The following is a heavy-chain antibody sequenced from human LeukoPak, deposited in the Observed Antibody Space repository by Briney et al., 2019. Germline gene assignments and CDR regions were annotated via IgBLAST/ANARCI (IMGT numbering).Heavy chain of an antibody. J-gene: IGHJ5*02. Sequence: QPGGSLRLSCAASGFTFSSYWMSWVRQAPGKGLEWVANIKQDGSEKYYLDSVKGRFTISRDTAKNSLYLQMNSLRAEDTAVYYCARDKDYSDNNWFDPWGQGTLVTVSS. CDR3: ARDKDYSDNNWFDP. CDR2: IKQDGSEK. D-gene: IGHD4-17*01. CDR1: GFTFSSYW. V-gene: IGHV3-7*01.